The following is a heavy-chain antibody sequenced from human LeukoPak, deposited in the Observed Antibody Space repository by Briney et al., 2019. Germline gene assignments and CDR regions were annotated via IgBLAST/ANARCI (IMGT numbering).Heavy chain of an antibody. CDR2: INSSGSTI. J-gene: IGHJ6*02. CDR1: GFTLSEYY. D-gene: IGHD1-1*01. CDR3: AARTTIVPSYYYGMGV. V-gene: IGHV3-11*01. Sequence: GGSLRLSCAASGFTLSEYYMSRIRQAPGKGLDGVSYINSSGSTIYYADSVKGRFNISRDNAKNSLYLQMNSLRAADTAVYYCAARTTIVPSYYYGMGVWGQGTTVTVSS.